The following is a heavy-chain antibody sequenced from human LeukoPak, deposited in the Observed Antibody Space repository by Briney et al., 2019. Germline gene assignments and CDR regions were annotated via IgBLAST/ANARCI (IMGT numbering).Heavy chain of an antibody. CDR2: INWDGGST. D-gene: IGHD6-19*01. CDR3: AGGDRNGWYFDY. CDR1: GFTFHDHG. Sequence: GGSLRLSCAASGFTFHDHGMSWVRHVAGKGLEWVSGINWDGGSTGYADSVKGRFTISRDNAKNSLYLQMNSLRAEDTALYYCAGGDRNGWYFDYWGQGILVTVSS. J-gene: IGHJ4*02. V-gene: IGHV3-20*04.